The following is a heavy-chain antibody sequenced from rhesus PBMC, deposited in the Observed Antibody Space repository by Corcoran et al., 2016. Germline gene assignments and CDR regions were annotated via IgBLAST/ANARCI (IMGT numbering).Heavy chain of an antibody. CDR1: GGSISGYY. J-gene: IGHJ3*01. V-gene: IGHV4-165*02. CDR2: IGGSSVNT. D-gene: IGHD3-3*01. Sequence: QVQLQESGPGLVKPSETLSLTCAVSGGSISGYYWNWIRQPPGKGLEWIGYIGGSSVNTYYNPSLQSRVTISTDTLKNPFSLKLSSVTAADTAVYYCGLVDFWGQGLRVTVSS. CDR3: GLVDF.